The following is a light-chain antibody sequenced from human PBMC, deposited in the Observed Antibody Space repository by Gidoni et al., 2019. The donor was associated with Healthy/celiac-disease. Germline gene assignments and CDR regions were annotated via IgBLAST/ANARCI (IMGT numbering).Light chain of an antibody. CDR2: GAS. CDR1: QSVSSSY. J-gene: IGKJ1*01. Sequence: EIVSTQSPGTLSLSPGERATLSCRASQSVSSSYLAWYQQKPGQAPRLLIYGASSRATGIPDRFSGSGSGTDFTLTISRLEPEDFAVYYCQQYGSSSTFGQGTKVEIK. V-gene: IGKV3-20*01. CDR3: QQYGSSST.